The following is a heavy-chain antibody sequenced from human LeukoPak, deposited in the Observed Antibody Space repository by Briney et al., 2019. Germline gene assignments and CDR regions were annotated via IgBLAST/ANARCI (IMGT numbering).Heavy chain of an antibody. Sequence: GRSLRLSCAASGFTFSDYSMHWVRQAPGKGLEWVSVISFDGRNKFYADSVKGRFTISRDASKNTLYLRMNSLRTEDTAVYYCVRDPERFLPTTMWSYFDRWGRGTLVTVSS. CDR1: GFTFSDYS. D-gene: IGHD2-2*01. CDR3: VRDPERFLPTTMWSYFDR. J-gene: IGHJ4*02. CDR2: ISFDGRNK. V-gene: IGHV3-30*04.